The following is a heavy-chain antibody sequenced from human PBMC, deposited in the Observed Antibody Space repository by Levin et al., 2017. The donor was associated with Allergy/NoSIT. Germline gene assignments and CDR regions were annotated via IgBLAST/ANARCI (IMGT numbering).Heavy chain of an antibody. J-gene: IGHJ6*02. Sequence: SQTLSLTCGVSGDSISRGDYYWSWIRQHPGEGLEWIGFISYSGSAYYNPSLKSRLTVSLDKSKNQFSLKLSSVTVADTAVYYCARDECAWLGECYGMDVWGQGTTVTVSS. D-gene: IGHD3-10*01. V-gene: IGHV4-31*02. CDR2: ISYSGSA. CDR3: ARDECAWLGECYGMDV. CDR1: GDSISRGDYY.